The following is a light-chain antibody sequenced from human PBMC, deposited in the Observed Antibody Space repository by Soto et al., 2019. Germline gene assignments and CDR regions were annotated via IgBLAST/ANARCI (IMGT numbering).Light chain of an antibody. CDR3: QTWGTGSVV. CDR1: SGHSSYA. CDR2: LNSDGSH. Sequence: QPVLTQSPSASASLGASVKLTCTLSSGHSSYAIAWHQQQPEKGPRYLMKLNSDGSHSKGDGIPDRFSGSSSGAERYPTISSLQSEDEADYYCQTWGTGSVVFGGGTQLTVL. J-gene: IGLJ2*01. V-gene: IGLV4-69*01.